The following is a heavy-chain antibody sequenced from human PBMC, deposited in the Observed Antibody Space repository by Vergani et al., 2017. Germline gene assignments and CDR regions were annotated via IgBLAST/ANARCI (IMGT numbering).Heavy chain of an antibody. V-gene: IGHV5-51*01. D-gene: IGHD2-15*01. CDR2: IYPGDSDT. Sequence: EVQLVQSGAEVKKPGESLKISCKGSGYSFTRYWIGWVRQMPGKGLEWMGIIYPGDSDTRYSPSFQGQVTISADKSISTAYLQWSCLKASDTAMYYCARHRGWGLVVVAATPWYYYYGMDVWGQGTTVTVSS. J-gene: IGHJ6*02. CDR3: ARHRGWGLVVVAATPWYYYYGMDV. CDR1: GYSFTRYW.